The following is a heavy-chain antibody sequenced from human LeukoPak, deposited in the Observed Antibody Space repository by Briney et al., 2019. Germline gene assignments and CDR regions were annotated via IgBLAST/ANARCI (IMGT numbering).Heavy chain of an antibody. J-gene: IGHJ5*02. Sequence: HPGGSLRLSCAVSGFTFSSYGMHWVRQAPGKGLEWVANIKQDGSEKYYVDSVKGRLTISRDNAKNSLYLQMNSLRAEDTAVYYCARVGGSYWGWFDPWGQGTLVTVSS. CDR3: ARVGGSYWGWFDP. D-gene: IGHD1-26*01. CDR2: IKQDGSEK. CDR1: GFTFSSYG. V-gene: IGHV3-7*01.